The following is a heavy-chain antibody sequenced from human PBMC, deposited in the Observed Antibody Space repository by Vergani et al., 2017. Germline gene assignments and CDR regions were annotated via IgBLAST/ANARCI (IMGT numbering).Heavy chain of an antibody. D-gene: IGHD6-13*01. Sequence: QVHLQESGPGLVKPSETLSLTCAVSGYSISSGYYWGWIRQPPGKGLEWIGSIYHSGSTYYNPSLKSRVTISVDTSKNQFSLKLSSVTAADTAVYYCAREWQHLLQRGNFQHWGQGTLVTVSS. CDR2: IYHSGST. V-gene: IGHV4-38-2*01. CDR1: GYSISSGYY. J-gene: IGHJ1*01. CDR3: AREWQHLLQRGNFQH.